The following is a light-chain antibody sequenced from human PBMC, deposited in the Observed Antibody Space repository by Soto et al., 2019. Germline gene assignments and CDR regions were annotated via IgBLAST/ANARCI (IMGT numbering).Light chain of an antibody. J-gene: IGLJ2*01. V-gene: IGLV2-14*01. CDR3: SSYASSGTVI. CDR1: SGDVGAYNY. Sequence: QSALTQPASVSGSPGQSITISCTGTSGDVGAYNYVSWYQQHPVKAPKLIIYDVSSRPSGISNRFSGSKSGNTASLTISGVQADDEADYYCSSYASSGTVIFGGGTKLTVL. CDR2: DVS.